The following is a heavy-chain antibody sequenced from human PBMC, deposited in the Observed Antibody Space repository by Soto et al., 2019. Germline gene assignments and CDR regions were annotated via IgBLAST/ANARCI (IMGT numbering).Heavy chain of an antibody. V-gene: IGHV1-18*03. CDR2: ISAYNGNT. J-gene: IGHJ4*02. CDR3: ARDPPPPDY. Sequence: GASVKVSCKASGYTFASYAISWMRQAPGQGLEWMGWISAYNGNTNYAQKLQGRVTMTTDTSTSTAYMELRSLRSDDMAVYYCARDPPPPDYWGQGTLVTVSS. CDR1: GYTFASYA.